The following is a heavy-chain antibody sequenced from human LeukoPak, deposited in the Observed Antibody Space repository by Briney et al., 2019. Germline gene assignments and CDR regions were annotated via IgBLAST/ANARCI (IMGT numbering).Heavy chain of an antibody. D-gene: IGHD2-2*01. CDR2: INPNSGGT. CDR3: AREWCSSTSCYLGEDAFDI. Sequence: GASVKVSCKASGYTFTGYYMHWVRQAPGQGLEWMGWINPNSGGTNYAQKFQGRVTMTRDTSISTAYMELSRLRSDDTAVYYYAREWCSSTSCYLGEDAFDIWGQGTMVTVSS. CDR1: GYTFTGYY. J-gene: IGHJ3*02. V-gene: IGHV1-2*02.